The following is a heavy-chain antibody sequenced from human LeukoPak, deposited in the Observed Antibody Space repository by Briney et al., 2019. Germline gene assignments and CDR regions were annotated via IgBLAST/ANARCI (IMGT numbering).Heavy chain of an antibody. J-gene: IGHJ4*02. V-gene: IGHV3-48*02. CDR2: TSSSSTTI. D-gene: IGHD2-21*01. Sequence: GGSLRLSCAASGFTYSDYSMNGVRQAPGKGLEWVSYTSSSSTTIFYADSVKGRFTISRDNAKNSLLLQMNGLRDEDTARYYCARERVIAAAGDGFDSWGQGTLVTVSS. CDR1: GFTYSDYS. CDR3: ARERVIAAAGDGFDS.